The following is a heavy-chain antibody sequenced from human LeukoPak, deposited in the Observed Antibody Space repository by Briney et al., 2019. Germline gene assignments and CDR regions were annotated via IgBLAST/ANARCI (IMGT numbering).Heavy chain of an antibody. CDR2: IFFTGTT. D-gene: IGHD2-2*01. V-gene: IGHV4-4*02. Sequence: TLSLTCTVSGASISSNNWWSWVRQPPGKGLEWIGEIFFTGTTTYNPSLKSRVSMSLDKSKNQFSLNLTSVTAADTAIYYCARVYCSSNSCYLDYWSQGTLVTVSS. CDR1: GASISSNNW. CDR3: ARVYCSSNSCYLDY. J-gene: IGHJ4*02.